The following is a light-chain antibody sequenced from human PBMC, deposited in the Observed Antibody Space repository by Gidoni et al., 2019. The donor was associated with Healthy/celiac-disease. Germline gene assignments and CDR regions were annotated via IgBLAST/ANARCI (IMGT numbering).Light chain of an antibody. J-gene: IGKJ2*03. CDR1: QSISSY. Sequence: DIQMTPSPSSLSASVGDRVTITCRASQSISSYLHWYQQKPGKAPKLLIYAASSLQSGVPSRFSGSGSGTDFTLTISSLQPEDFATYYCQQSYSTPRSFGQGTKLEIK. CDR3: QQSYSTPRS. V-gene: IGKV1-39*01. CDR2: AAS.